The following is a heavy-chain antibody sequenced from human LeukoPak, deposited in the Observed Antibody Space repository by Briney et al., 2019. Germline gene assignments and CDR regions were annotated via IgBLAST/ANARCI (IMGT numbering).Heavy chain of an antibody. V-gene: IGHV1-69*01. D-gene: IGHD2-2*01. CDR1: GGTFSSYA. CDR3: ARAGQLLRGNWFDP. CDR2: IIPIFGTA. J-gene: IGHJ5*02. Sequence: SVKVSCKASGGTFSSYAISWVRQTPGQGLEWMGGIIPIFGTANYAQKFQGRVTITADESTSTAYMELSSLRSEDTAVYYCARAGQLLRGNWFDPWGQGTLVTVSS.